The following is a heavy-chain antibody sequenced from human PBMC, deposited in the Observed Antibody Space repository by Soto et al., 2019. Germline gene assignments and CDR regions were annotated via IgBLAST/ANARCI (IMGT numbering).Heavy chain of an antibody. D-gene: IGHD3-10*01. V-gene: IGHV4-39*01. Sequence: SETLSLTCTVSGGSISSSSYYWGWIRQPPGKGLEWIGSIYYSGSTYYNPSLKSRVTISVDTSKNQFSLKLSSVTAADTAVYYCARLRGRNYYYYYMDVWGKGTTVTVSS. CDR2: IYYSGST. J-gene: IGHJ6*03. CDR1: GGSISSSSYY. CDR3: ARLRGRNYYYYYMDV.